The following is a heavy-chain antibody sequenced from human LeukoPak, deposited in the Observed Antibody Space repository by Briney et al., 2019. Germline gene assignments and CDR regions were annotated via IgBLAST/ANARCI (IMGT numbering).Heavy chain of an antibody. Sequence: PGGSLRLSCAGSGFTFRNPWMSWVRQAPGKGLEWVGLIKDKHEHQATDYAAPVRERFIITRDDSSSTLFLQMNSLKTEDTAVYYCVTDANRILGARGTGYWGQGILVTVSS. D-gene: IGHD1-26*01. J-gene: IGHJ4*02. CDR1: GFTFRNPW. V-gene: IGHV3-15*01. CDR3: VTDANRILGARGTGY. CDR2: IKDKHEHQAT.